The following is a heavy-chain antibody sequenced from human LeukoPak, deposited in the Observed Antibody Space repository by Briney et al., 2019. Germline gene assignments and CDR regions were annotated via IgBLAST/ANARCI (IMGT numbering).Heavy chain of an antibody. D-gene: IGHD1-14*01. CDR3: CVHLRNSGFDY. Sequence: GGSLRLSCAASGFTFSSYSMNWVRQAPGKGLEWVSSISSSSYIYYADSVKGRFTISRDNAKNSLYLQMNSLRAEDTAVYYCCVHLRNSGFDYWGQGTLVTVSS. J-gene: IGHJ4*02. V-gene: IGHV3-21*01. CDR1: GFTFSSYS. CDR2: ISSSSYI.